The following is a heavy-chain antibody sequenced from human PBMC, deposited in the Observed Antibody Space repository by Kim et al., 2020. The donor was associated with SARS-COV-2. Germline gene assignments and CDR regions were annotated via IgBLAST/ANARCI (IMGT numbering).Heavy chain of an antibody. D-gene: IGHD1-26*01. V-gene: IGHV3-23*01. J-gene: IGHJ4*02. Sequence: YTDAEKVRLTISKDTSKTTLYLQMSSLRAGDTAVYYCAKDQGGSYYYFDYWGQGTLVTVSS. CDR3: AKDQGGSYYYFDY.